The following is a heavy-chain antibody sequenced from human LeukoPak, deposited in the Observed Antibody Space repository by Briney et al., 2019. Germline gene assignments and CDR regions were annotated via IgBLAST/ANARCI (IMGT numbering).Heavy chain of an antibody. J-gene: IGHJ4*02. V-gene: IGHV3-7*01. Sequence: GGSLRLSCAVSGFTFSNYWMTWVRQAPGKGLEWVANINDDGSEVYYVDSVKGRFTISRDNAKNSLYLQMSSLRAEDTAVYYCARADSSGYYHPINWGQGTLVTVSS. CDR2: INDDGSEV. CDR3: ARADSSGYYHPIN. CDR1: GFTFSNYW. D-gene: IGHD3-22*01.